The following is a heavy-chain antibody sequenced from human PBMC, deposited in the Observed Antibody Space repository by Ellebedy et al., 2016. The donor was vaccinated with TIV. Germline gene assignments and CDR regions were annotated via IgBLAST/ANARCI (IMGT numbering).Heavy chain of an antibody. CDR1: GVTFSSYA. CDR2: ISYDGSNK. CDR3: ARAGTIFGMVAPPDFDY. Sequence: GESLKISCAASGVTFSSYAMHWVRQAPGKGLEWVAVISYDGSNKYYADSVKGRFNISRDNSKNTLYLQMNSLRTEDTAVYYCARAGTIFGMVAPPDFDYWGQGTLVTVSS. J-gene: IGHJ4*02. D-gene: IGHD1-26*01. V-gene: IGHV3-30*01.